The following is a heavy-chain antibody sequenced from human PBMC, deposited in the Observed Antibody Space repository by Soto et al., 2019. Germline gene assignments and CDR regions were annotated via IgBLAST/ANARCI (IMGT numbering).Heavy chain of an antibody. J-gene: IGHJ6*02. CDR2: IYYSGST. Sequence: LSGTPALTCTVSGGSISSGGYYWSWIRQHPGKGLEWIGYIYYSGSTYYNPSLKSRVTISVDTSKNQFSLKLSSVTAADTAVYYCARDNYYYGSAKDGMDFRGQGISVSVSS. V-gene: IGHV4-31*03. CDR1: GGSISSGGYY. D-gene: IGHD3-10*01. CDR3: ARDNYYYGSAKDGMDF.